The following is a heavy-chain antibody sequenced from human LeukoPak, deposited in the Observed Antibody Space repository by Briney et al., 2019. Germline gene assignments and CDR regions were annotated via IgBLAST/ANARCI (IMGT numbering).Heavy chain of an antibody. CDR3: VRAMDY. J-gene: IGHJ4*02. CDR1: GFTFSSYW. V-gene: IGHV3-7*03. Sequence: GGSLRLSCAASGFTFSSYWMTRVRQAPGKGLEWVANIKEDGSEKYFVDSVKGRFTISRDNAKNSLYLQMNSLRAEDTAVYYCVRAMDYWGQGILVTVSS. CDR2: IKEDGSEK.